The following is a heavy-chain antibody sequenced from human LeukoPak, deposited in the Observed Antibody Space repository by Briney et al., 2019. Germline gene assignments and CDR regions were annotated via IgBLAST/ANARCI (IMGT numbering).Heavy chain of an antibody. Sequence: SQTLSLTCAISGDSVSGNSAAWNWIRQSPSRGLEWLGRTYYRSKWYNDYGRSVQVRITMDPDTSKNQLSLQLNSVTPEDTAVYYCARAPWEDYAFDPWGQGTLVTASS. D-gene: IGHD4-17*01. CDR2: TYYRSKWYN. V-gene: IGHV6-1*01. J-gene: IGHJ5*02. CDR1: GDSVSGNSAA. CDR3: ARAPWEDYAFDP.